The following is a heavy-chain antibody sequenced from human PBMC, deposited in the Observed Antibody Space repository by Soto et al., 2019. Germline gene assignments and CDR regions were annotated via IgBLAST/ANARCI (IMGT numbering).Heavy chain of an antibody. J-gene: IGHJ3*02. CDR1: GGSVCSGGDD. D-gene: IGHD1-1*01. V-gene: IGHV4-34*01. CDR2: MSHSGGT. Sequence: SETLSLTCAVYGGSVCSGGDDGSWIRQPPGKGLEWIGEMSHSGGTHFNPSLKSRVTISVDTSKNQFSLKMSFVTAADTALYYCARVERGTATTVVDAFDIWGPGTMVTVSS. CDR3: ARVERGTATTVVDAFDI.